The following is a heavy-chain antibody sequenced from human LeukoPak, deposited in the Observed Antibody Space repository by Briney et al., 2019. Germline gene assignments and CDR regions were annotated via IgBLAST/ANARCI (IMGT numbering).Heavy chain of an antibody. CDR2: ISYDGSNK. CDR3: AKDKGDYYDSSGYWPGCDY. J-gene: IGHJ4*02. V-gene: IGHV3-30*18. Sequence: GGSLRLSCAASGFTFTGYAMSWLRQAPGKGLEWVAVISYDGSNKYYADSVKGRFTISRDNSKNTLYLQMNSLRAEDTAVYYCAKDKGDYYDSSGYWPGCDYWGQGTLVTVSS. D-gene: IGHD3-22*01. CDR1: GFTFTGYA.